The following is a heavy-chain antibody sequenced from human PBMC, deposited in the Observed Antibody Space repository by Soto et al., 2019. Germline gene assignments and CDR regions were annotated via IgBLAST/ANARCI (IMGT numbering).Heavy chain of an antibody. J-gene: IGHJ4*02. V-gene: IGHV2-5*02. CDR1: GFSLSTTGVG. Sequence: QITLKESGPTLVKPTQTLTLTCTFSGFSLSTTGVGVGWIRQPPGKALEWLALIYWDDDKRYNPSLKSRLTITKDTSKNLVVLTMSNMDPVDTATCYCAHTPGTGYRSGSVDYWGQGTLVTVSS. CDR2: IYWDDDK. CDR3: AHTPGTGYRSGSVDY. D-gene: IGHD6-19*01.